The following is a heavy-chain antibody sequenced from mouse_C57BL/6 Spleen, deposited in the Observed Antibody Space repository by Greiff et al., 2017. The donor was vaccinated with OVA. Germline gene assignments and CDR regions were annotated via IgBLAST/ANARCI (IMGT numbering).Heavy chain of an antibody. D-gene: IGHD4-1*01. Sequence: QVQLQQSGAELVKPGASVKLSCKASGYTFTAYTIHWVKQRSGQGLAWIGWFSPGSGSIKYNEKFKDKAPLTADKSSSPVYMGLSRLKSEGSAGYVCAIHEEVDWDEGYMDYWGQGTTLTVSS. CDR1: GYTFTAYT. J-gene: IGHJ2*01. CDR3: AIHEEVDWDEGYMDY. V-gene: IGHV1-62-2*01. CDR2: FSPGSGSI.